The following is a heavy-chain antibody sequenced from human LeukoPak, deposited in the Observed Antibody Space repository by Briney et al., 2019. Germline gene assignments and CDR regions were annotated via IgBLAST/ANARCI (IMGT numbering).Heavy chain of an antibody. CDR2: INPNSGGT. D-gene: IGHD6-13*01. CDR1: GYTFTGYY. CDR3: ARSYSSSWLYYYGMDV. J-gene: IGHJ6*02. V-gene: IGHV1-2*02. Sequence: ASVKDSCKASGYTFTGYYMHWVRQAPGQGLEWMGWINPNSGGTNYAQKFQGRVTMTRDTSISTAYMELSRLRSDDTAVYYCARSYSSSWLYYYGMDVWGQGTTVTVSS.